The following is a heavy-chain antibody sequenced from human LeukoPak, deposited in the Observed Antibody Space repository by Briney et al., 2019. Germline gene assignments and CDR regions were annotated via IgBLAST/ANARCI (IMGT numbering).Heavy chain of an antibody. J-gene: IGHJ4*02. Sequence: GGSLRLSCAASGFIFTNYFMSWVRQAPGKGLEWVASIKHDGSEKYYVDSVRGRFTISRDNTMNSLYLQMSSLRAEDTAVYYCTTPYYYDSSGYTTDFDYWGQGTLVTVSS. CDR1: GFIFTNYF. CDR2: IKHDGSEK. V-gene: IGHV3-7*01. CDR3: TTPYYYDSSGYTTDFDY. D-gene: IGHD3-22*01.